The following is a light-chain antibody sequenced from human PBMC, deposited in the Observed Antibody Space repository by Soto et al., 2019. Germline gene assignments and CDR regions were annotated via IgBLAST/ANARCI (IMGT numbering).Light chain of an antibody. Sequence: VLTQSPGTVSLSPGERATLSCRASESISNNYLGWYQQKPGQAPRLLIYGASSRATCIPDRFSGSGSGTDFTLTISRLEPEDFAVYYCQQYGVSPKRFVQGTTVEIK. V-gene: IGKV3-20*01. CDR2: GAS. CDR3: QQYGVSPKR. CDR1: ESISNNY. J-gene: IGKJ1*01.